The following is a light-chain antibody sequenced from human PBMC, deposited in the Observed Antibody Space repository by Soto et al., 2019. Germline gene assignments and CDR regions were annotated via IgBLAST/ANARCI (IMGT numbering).Light chain of an antibody. Sequence: DILLTQSPATLSLSPGERATLSCRASQSVSSSYLAWYQQKPGQAPRLLIYGASSRATGIPDRFSGSGSGTDFTLTISRLEPEDFAVYYCQQYRSSPRTFGQGTKVEIK. V-gene: IGKV3-20*01. CDR1: QSVSSSY. J-gene: IGKJ1*01. CDR2: GAS. CDR3: QQYRSSPRT.